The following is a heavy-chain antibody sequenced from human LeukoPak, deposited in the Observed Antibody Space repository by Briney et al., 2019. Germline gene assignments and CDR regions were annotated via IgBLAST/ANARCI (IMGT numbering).Heavy chain of an antibody. V-gene: IGHV3-11*06. CDR3: ARAVQLWFYDY. D-gene: IGHD5-18*01. CDR2: ISSSSSYT. J-gene: IGHJ4*02. Sequence: GGSLRLSCAASGFTFSDHYMSWIRQAPGKGLEWVSYISSSSSYTNYADSVKGRFTISRDNAKNPLYLQMNSLRAEDTAVYYCARAVQLWFYDYWGQGTLVTVSS. CDR1: GFTFSDHY.